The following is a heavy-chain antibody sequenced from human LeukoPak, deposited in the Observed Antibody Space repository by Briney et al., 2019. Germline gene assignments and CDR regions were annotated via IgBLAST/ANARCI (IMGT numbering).Heavy chain of an antibody. D-gene: IGHD6-19*01. CDR1: GGSMNSYY. CDR3: ARLTLSGWYRYFQH. CDR2: IYYSGST. J-gene: IGHJ1*01. V-gene: IGHV4-59*05. Sequence: PSETLSLTCSVSGGSMNSYYWSWIRQSPGKGVEWIGSIYYSGSTYYNPSLKGRVTISVDTSKNQFSLKLSSVTAADTAVYYCARLTLSGWYRYFQHWGQGTLVTVSS.